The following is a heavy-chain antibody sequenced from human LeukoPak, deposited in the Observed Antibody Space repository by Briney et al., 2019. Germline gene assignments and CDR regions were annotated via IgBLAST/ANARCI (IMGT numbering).Heavy chain of an antibody. J-gene: IGHJ4*02. D-gene: IGHD1-26*01. CDR3: AKDHWYSGSYTQLAYFDY. V-gene: IGHV3-23*01. Sequence: TGGSLRLSCAASGFTFSSYGMSWVRQAPGKGLEWVSAISGSGGCTYYADSVKGRFTISRDNSKNTLYLQMNSLRAEDTAVYYCAKDHWYSGSYTQLAYFDYWGQGTLVTVSS. CDR2: ISGSGGCT. CDR1: GFTFSSYG.